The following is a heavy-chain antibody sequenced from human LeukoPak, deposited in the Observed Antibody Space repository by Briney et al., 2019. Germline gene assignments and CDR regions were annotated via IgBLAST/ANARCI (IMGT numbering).Heavy chain of an antibody. D-gene: IGHD6-19*01. J-gene: IGHJ5*02. V-gene: IGHV4-39*07. Sequence: PSETLSLTCTVSGGSISSSIYYWGWIRQSPGKGLERIGSIYYSGSTYYNPSLKSRVTLSVDTSKNQFSLKLSSVTAADTAVYYCARGSLAVAGTFWFDPWGQGTLVTVSS. CDR3: ARGSLAVAGTFWFDP. CDR2: IYYSGST. CDR1: GGSISSSIYY.